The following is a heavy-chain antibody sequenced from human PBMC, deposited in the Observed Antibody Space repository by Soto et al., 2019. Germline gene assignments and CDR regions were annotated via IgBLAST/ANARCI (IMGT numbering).Heavy chain of an antibody. Sequence: SQTLSLTGAISGDSVSSNSAAWNWIRQSPSRGLEWLGRTYYRSKWYNDYALSVRSRITINPDTSKSQFSLRLKSVTPEDTAVYYCAREPKVDSSSWTGYYFDYWGQGTLVTVSS. CDR2: TYYRSKWYN. CDR3: AREPKVDSSSWTGYYFDY. D-gene: IGHD6-13*01. J-gene: IGHJ4*02. V-gene: IGHV6-1*01. CDR1: GDSVSSNSAA.